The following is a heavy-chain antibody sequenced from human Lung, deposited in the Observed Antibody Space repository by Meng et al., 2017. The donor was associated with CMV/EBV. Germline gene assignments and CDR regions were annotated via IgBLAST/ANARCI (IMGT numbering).Heavy chain of an antibody. CDR1: GYTFTGYY. J-gene: IGHJ3*02. CDR2: ISPNSGGT. D-gene: IGHD3-22*01. CDR3: ARPYYYDSNGYYSIHVFDN. V-gene: IGHV1-2*02. Sequence: ASVXVSXKASGYTFTGYYIHWVRQAPGQGLEWMGWISPNSGGTHFAQKFQGRVTMTRDTSISTAYMELTRLRSDDTAVYYCARPYYYDSNGYYSIHVFDNXGQGXMVTVSS.